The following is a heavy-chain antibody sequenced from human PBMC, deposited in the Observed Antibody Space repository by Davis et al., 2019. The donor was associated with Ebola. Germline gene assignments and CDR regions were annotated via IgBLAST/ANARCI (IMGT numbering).Heavy chain of an antibody. CDR2: ISSSGNTI. CDR3: ARASPTTVTTWDY. CDR1: GFTFSDYY. D-gene: IGHD4-17*01. V-gene: IGHV3-11*01. J-gene: IGHJ4*02. Sequence: PGGSLRLSCAASGFTFSDYYMSWIRQAPGKGLEWVSYISSSGNTIYYADSVKGRFTISRDNAKNSLYLQMNSLRAEDTAVYYCARASPTTVTTWDYWGQGTLVTVSS.